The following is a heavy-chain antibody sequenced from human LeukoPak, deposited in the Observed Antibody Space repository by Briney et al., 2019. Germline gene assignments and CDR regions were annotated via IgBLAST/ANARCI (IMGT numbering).Heavy chain of an antibody. CDR2: IYYSGST. J-gene: IGHJ4*02. Sequence: PSETLSLTCTVSGGSISGYYWSWIRQPPGKGLEWIGYIYYSGSTNYNPSLKSRVTISLGTSRNQFSLNLSSVTAADTAVYYCARHEEYYAGSDYRGRPLDYWGQGTLVTVSS. CDR1: GGSISGYY. D-gene: IGHD3-22*01. V-gene: IGHV4-59*08. CDR3: ARHEEYYAGSDYRGRPLDY.